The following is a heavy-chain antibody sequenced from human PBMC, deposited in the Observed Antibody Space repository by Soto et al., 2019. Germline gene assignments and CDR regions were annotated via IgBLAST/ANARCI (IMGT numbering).Heavy chain of an antibody. CDR3: ARGDDILTGYHIPHP. Sequence: QVQLVQSGAEVKKPGASVKVSCKASGYTFTGYYMHWVRQAPGQGLEWMGWINPNSGGTNYAQKCQGWGSMTRDTSISTAYMELSRLRSDDTAVYYCARGDDILTGYHIPHPWGQGTLVTVSS. V-gene: IGHV1-2*04. CDR1: GYTFTGYY. D-gene: IGHD3-9*01. J-gene: IGHJ5*02. CDR2: INPNSGGT.